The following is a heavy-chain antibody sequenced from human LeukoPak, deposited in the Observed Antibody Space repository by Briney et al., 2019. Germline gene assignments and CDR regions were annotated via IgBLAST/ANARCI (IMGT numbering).Heavy chain of an antibody. CDR1: GGSISSYY. J-gene: IGHJ4*02. Sequence: SETLSLTCTVSGGSISSYYWSWIRQPPGKGLEWIGYIYYSGSTNYNPSLKSRVTISVDTSKNQFSPKLSSVTAADTAVYYCARQGGWRCSSTSCYDISLDYWGQGTLVTVSS. V-gene: IGHV4-59*08. D-gene: IGHD2-2*01. CDR3: ARQGGWRCSSTSCYDISLDY. CDR2: IYYSGST.